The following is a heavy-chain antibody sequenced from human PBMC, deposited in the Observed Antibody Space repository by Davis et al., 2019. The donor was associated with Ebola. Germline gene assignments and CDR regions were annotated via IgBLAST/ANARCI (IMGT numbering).Heavy chain of an antibody. CDR1: GFTFSSYG. V-gene: IGHV3-33*08. CDR2: IWYDGSNK. Sequence: GGSLRLSCAASGFTFSSYGMHWVRQAPGKGLEWVAVIWYDGSNKYYADSVKGRFTISRDNSKNTLYLQMNSLRAEDTAVYYCARGTFGGSYYFDYWGQGTLVTVSS. CDR3: ARGTFGGSYYFDY. D-gene: IGHD1-26*01. J-gene: IGHJ4*02.